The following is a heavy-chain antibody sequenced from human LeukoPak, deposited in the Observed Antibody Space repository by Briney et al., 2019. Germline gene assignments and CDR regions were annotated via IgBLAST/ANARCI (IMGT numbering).Heavy chain of an antibody. CDR1: GYTFTGYY. J-gene: IGHJ4*02. CDR3: ARDRAFCGGDCYSIDY. CDR2: INPNSGGT. Sequence: ASVKVSCKASGYTFTGYYMHWVRQAPGQGLEWMGWINPNSGGTNYAQKFQGRVTMTRDTSISTAYMELSRLRSDDTAVYFCARDRAFCGGDCYSIDYWGQGTLVTVSS. D-gene: IGHD2-21*02. V-gene: IGHV1-2*02.